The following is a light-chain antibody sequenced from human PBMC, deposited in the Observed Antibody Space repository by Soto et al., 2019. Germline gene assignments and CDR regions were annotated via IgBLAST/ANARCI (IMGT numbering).Light chain of an antibody. V-gene: IGKV3D-20*02. CDR3: QQRNIWPPVT. CDR1: QTVRNNY. CDR2: DAS. Sequence: EFVLTQSPGTLSLSPGERATLSCRASQTVRNNYLAWYQQKPGQAPRLLIYDASSRATGIPDRFSGSGSGTDFTLTINSLEPEDFAVYYCQQRNIWPPVTFGQGTRLEIK. J-gene: IGKJ5*01.